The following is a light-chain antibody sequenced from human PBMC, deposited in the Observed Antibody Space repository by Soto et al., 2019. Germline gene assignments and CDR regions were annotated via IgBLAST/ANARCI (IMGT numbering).Light chain of an antibody. V-gene: IGKV1-5*03. CDR3: QQYNRYPLT. CDR2: KAS. CDR1: QSINTW. J-gene: IGKJ4*01. Sequence: DIQMTQSPSTLSASVGDRVIITCRASQSINTWLAWFQQKPGKGPKVLIYKASTLESGVPSRFSGSGSGTEFTLTISSLQPDDFATYYCQQYNRYPLTFGGGTKVEIK.